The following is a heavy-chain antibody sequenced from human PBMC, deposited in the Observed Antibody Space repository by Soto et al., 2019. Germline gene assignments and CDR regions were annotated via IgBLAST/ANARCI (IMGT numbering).Heavy chain of an antibody. CDR1: GYISDYC. CDR2: INNNGGT. D-gene: IGHD1-26*01. J-gene: IGHJ5*02. Sequence: GASVKVSCKASGYISDYCMHWVRQAPGQGLEWMGWINNNGGTNYAQKFQGRVTMTRDTSISTAYMELSRLRSDDTAVYFCAKKKVERDWFDPWGQGTLVTVSS. CDR3: AKKKVERDWFDP. V-gene: IGHV1-2*02.